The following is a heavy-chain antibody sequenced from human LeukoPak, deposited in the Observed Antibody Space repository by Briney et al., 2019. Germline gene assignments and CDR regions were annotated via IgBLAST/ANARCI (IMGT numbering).Heavy chain of an antibody. CDR3: AKAMSSSWYYFDY. CDR2: ISDSGGST. J-gene: IGHJ4*02. V-gene: IGHV3-23*01. Sequence: GGSLRLSCAASGFTFSSYAMSWVRQAPGKGLEWVSAISDSGGSTYYADSVKGRFTISRDNSKNTPYLQMNSLRAEDTAVYYCAKAMSSSWYYFDYWGQGTLVTVSS. D-gene: IGHD6-13*01. CDR1: GFTFSSYA.